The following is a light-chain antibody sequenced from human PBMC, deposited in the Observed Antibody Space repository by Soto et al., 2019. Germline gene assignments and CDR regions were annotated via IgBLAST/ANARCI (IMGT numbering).Light chain of an antibody. V-gene: IGKV3-15*01. CDR1: QGLTTK. CDR3: QQYNTSHRT. CDR2: GAS. J-gene: IGKJ1*01. Sequence: EIVMTQSPATLSVSPGEGATLSCRASQGLTTKLAWYQQKPGQAPRLLIYGASTRATGIPARFSGSGSGTEFTLTISSLQSEDFAVYYCQQYNTSHRTFGQGTKVDIK.